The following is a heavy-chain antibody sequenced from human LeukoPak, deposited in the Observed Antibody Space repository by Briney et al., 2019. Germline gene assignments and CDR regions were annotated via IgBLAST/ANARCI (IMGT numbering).Heavy chain of an antibody. V-gene: IGHV4-59*08. J-gene: IGHJ6*02. CDR3: ARRITGTTSGMDV. D-gene: IGHD1-7*01. Sequence: SETLSLTRTVSGGSISSYYWSWIRQPPGKGLEWIGYIYYSGSTNYNPSLKSRVTISVDTSKNQFSLKLSSVTAADTAVYYCARRITGTTSGMDVWGQGTTVTVSS. CDR2: IYYSGST. CDR1: GGSISSYY.